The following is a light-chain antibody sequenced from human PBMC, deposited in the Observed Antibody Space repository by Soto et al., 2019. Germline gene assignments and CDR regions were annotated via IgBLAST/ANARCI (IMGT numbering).Light chain of an antibody. V-gene: IGKV1-33*01. CDR1: QDISNY. Sequence: LTQYPSSLSASVGDRVTITCQASQDISNYLNWYQQKPGKAPKLLIYDASNLETGVPSRFSGSGSGTDFTFTISSLQPKDIATYDCQQYDNLPPSTFGQGSRLEIK. J-gene: IGKJ5*01. CDR3: QQYDNLPPST. CDR2: DAS.